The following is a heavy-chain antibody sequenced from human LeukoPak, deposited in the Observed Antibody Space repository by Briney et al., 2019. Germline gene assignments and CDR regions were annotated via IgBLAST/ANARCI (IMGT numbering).Heavy chain of an antibody. Sequence: GGSLRLSCAASGFTVSSNYMSWVRQAPGKGLEWVSAISSGSDNTYYADSVKGRFTVSRDNSKNTLFLQINSLRAEDTAVYYCARVAWPDSFDIWGQGTMVTVSS. CDR3: ARVAWPDSFDI. D-gene: IGHD5-24*01. V-gene: IGHV3-53*01. CDR1: GFTVSSNY. CDR2: ISSGSDNT. J-gene: IGHJ3*02.